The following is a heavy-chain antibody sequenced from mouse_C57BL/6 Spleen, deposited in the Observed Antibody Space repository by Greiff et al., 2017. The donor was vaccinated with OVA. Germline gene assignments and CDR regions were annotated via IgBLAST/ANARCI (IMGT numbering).Heavy chain of an antibody. V-gene: IGHV1-59*01. Sequence: VQLHQPGAELVRPGTSVKLSCKASGYTFTSYWMHWVKQRPGQGLEWIGVIDPSDSYTNYNQKFKGKATLTVDPSSSTAYVQLSSLTSEDSAVYYCARRYGSSMRYFDVWGTGTTVTVSS. CDR3: ARRYGSSMRYFDV. J-gene: IGHJ1*03. D-gene: IGHD1-1*01. CDR1: GYTFTSYW. CDR2: IDPSDSYT.